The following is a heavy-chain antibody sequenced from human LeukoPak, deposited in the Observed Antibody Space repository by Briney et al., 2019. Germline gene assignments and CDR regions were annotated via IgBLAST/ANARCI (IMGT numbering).Heavy chain of an antibody. D-gene: IGHD5-18*01. CDR1: GGSISSGGYY. V-gene: IGHV4-31*03. J-gene: IGHJ4*02. CDR3: ARLLAIGLPSNYFDY. CDR2: IYYSGST. Sequence: SETLSLTRTVSGGSISSGGYYWSWIRQHPGKGLEWIGYIYYSGSTYYNPSLKSRVTISVDTSKNQFSLKLSSVTAADTAVYYCARLLAIGLPSNYFDYWGQGTLVTVSS.